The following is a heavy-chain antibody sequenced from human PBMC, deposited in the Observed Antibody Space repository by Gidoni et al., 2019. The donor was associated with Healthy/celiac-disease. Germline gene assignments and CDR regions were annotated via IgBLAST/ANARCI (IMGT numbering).Heavy chain of an antibody. D-gene: IGHD3-22*01. CDR3: ARDQSSGYYPDAFDI. J-gene: IGHJ3*02. Sequence: QVQLVESGGGVVQPGRSLRLSCAASGFTFSSYAMHWVRQAPGKGLEWVAVRSYDGSNKYYADSVKGRFTISRDNSKNTLYLQMNSLRAEDTAVYYCARDQSSGYYPDAFDIWGQGTMVTVSS. CDR1: GFTFSSYA. V-gene: IGHV3-30-3*01. CDR2: RSYDGSNK.